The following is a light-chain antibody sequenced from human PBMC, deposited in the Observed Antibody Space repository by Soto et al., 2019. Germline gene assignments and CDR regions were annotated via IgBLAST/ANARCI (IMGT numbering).Light chain of an antibody. CDR1: SSDVGGYNF. Sequence: QSVLTQPASVSGSPGQSITISCTGTSSDVGGYNFVSWYQQFPGTAPKLMIYEVRIRPSGISNRFSGSKSGNTASLTISGLQTEDEADYYCCSYAGRYTYVFGTGTKVTVL. V-gene: IGLV2-14*01. CDR2: EVR. CDR3: CSYAGRYTYV. J-gene: IGLJ1*01.